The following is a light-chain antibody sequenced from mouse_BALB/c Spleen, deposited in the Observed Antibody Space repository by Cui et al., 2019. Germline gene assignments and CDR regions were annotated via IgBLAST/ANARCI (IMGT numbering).Light chain of an antibody. CDR1: EKIHSN. V-gene: IGKV12-46*01. CDR2: AAT. CDR3: QHLWVTPWT. Sequence: DIQVTQSPAARSVSVVETDTITSRASEKIHSNLACYQQKQRKSPHLLLYAATTLADGVPPRFSGSRSGTTYFTKINSLLSADFRSYYCQHLWVTPWTFGGGTKLEIK. J-gene: IGKJ1*01.